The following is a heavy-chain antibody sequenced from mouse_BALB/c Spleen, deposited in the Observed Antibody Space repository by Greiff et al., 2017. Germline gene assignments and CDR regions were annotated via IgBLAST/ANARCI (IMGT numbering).Heavy chain of an antibody. CDR1: GFSLTSYG. CDR3: AREGGSSYWYFDV. CDR2: IWAGGST. D-gene: IGHD1-1*01. Sequence: QVQLKESGPGLVAPSQSLSITCTVSGFSLTSYGVHWVRQPPGKGLEWLGVIWAGGSTNYNSALMSRLSISKDNSKSQVFLKMNSLQTDDTAMYYCAREGGSSYWYFDVWGAGTTVTVSS. V-gene: IGHV2-9*02. J-gene: IGHJ1*01.